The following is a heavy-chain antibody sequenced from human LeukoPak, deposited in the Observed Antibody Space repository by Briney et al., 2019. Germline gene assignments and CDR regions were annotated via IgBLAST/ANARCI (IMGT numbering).Heavy chain of an antibody. CDR3: ARNGPHDY. CDR1: RFTFSDYY. V-gene: IGHV3-11*01. CDR2: ISGSGSSI. J-gene: IGHJ4*02. Sequence: GVSLTLSCAVSRFTFSDYYMSCIRQARGKGLEWVSHISGSGSSIYYADSVKGRFTISRDNAKNSLFLQMNSLRAEDTAVYYCARNGPHDYWGQGTLVTVSS. D-gene: IGHD1-14*01.